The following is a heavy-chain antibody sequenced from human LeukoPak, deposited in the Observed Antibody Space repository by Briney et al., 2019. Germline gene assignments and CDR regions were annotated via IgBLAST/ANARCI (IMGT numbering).Heavy chain of an antibody. CDR3: ARTRVGPFWSGYSYYFDY. Sequence: ASVKVSCKASGYTFTGYYMHWVRQAPGQGLEWMGWINPNSGGTNYAQKFQGRVTMTWDTSISTAYMELSRLRSDDTAVYYCARTRVGPFWSGYSYYFDYWGQGTLVTVSS. J-gene: IGHJ4*02. D-gene: IGHD3-3*01. V-gene: IGHV1-2*02. CDR1: GYTFTGYY. CDR2: INPNSGGT.